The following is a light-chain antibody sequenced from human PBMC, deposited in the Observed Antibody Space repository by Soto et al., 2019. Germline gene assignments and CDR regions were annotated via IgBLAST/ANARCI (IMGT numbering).Light chain of an antibody. Sequence: QSALTQPRSVSGSPGQSVTISCTGTNNDVGLYNYVSWYQQYPGKAPKVVIYDVNKRPSGVPDRFSGSKSGNTASLTISGLQAEDEADYYCCSFARSPYVYGTGTKVTVL. CDR1: NNDVGLYNY. V-gene: IGLV2-11*01. CDR3: CSFARSPYV. J-gene: IGLJ1*01. CDR2: DVN.